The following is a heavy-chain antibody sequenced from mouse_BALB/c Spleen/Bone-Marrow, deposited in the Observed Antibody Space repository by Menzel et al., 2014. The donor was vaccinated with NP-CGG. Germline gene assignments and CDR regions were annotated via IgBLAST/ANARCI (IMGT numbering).Heavy chain of an antibody. D-gene: IGHD4-1*02. CDR3: ARTTGTPYLDY. J-gene: IGHJ2*01. CDR2: IRNKANGYTT. CDR1: GFTLTDYY. V-gene: IGHV7-3*02. Sequence: EVNLVESGGGLVQPGGSLRLSCTTSGFTLTDYYMSWVRQPPGKALEWLGFIRNKANGYTTEYSASVKGRFTISRDSSQSIPYLQMNTLRAEDSATYYCARTTGTPYLDYWGQGTTLTVSS.